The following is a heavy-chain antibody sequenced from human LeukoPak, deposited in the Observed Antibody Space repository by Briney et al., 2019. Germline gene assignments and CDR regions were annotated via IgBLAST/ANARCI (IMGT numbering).Heavy chain of an antibody. J-gene: IGHJ4*02. Sequence: ASVKVSCKASGFTFTEYAIHWVRQAPGQRLEWMGWINAGNGDKKYSQTFQAGVTITRDTSPNTAYMELSRLRPEDTAVYYCARGRWERSGWCYLDFWGQGTLVTVSS. CDR3: ARGRWERSGWCYLDF. CDR2: INAGNGDK. CDR1: GFTFTEYA. V-gene: IGHV1-3*01. D-gene: IGHD6-19*01.